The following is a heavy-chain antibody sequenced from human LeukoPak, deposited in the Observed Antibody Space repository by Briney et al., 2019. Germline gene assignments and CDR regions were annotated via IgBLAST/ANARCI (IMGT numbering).Heavy chain of an antibody. CDR3: ARGQGSSWYEFGY. CDR2: IIPIFGTA. V-gene: IGHV1-69*13. Sequence: GASVKVSCKASGYTFTSYAMNWVRQAPGQGLERMGGIIPIFGTANYAQKFQGRVTITADESTSTAYMELSSLRSEDTAVYYCARGQGSSWYEFGYWGQGTLVTVSS. J-gene: IGHJ4*02. CDR1: GYTFTSYA. D-gene: IGHD6-13*01.